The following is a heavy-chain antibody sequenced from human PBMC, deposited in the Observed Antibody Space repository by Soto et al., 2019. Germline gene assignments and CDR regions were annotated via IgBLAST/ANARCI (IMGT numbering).Heavy chain of an antibody. V-gene: IGHV3-33*01. CDR1: GFTFSSYG. D-gene: IGHD3-9*01. CDR3: ARGRDILTGYPFDY. Sequence: PXXSLRLSCAASGFTFSSYGMHWVRQAPGKGLEWVAVIWYDGSNKYYADSVKGRFTISRDNSKNTLYLQMNSLSAEDTAVYYCARGRDILTGYPFDYWGQGTLVTVSS. J-gene: IGHJ4*02. CDR2: IWYDGSNK.